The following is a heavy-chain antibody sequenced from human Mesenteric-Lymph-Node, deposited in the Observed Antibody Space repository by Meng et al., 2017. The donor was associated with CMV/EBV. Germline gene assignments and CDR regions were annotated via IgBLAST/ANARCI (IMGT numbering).Heavy chain of an antibody. V-gene: IGHV3-30*04. CDR1: GFTFSSYA. D-gene: IGHD3-3*01. J-gene: IGHJ6*02. CDR2: ISYDGSNK. CDR3: ARGILTIFGVATYYYGMDV. Sequence: GESLKISCAASGFTFSSYAMHWVRQAPGKGLEGVAVISYDGSNKYYADSVKGRFTISRDNSKNTLYLQMNSLRAEDTAVYYCARGILTIFGVATYYYGMDVWGQGTTVIVSS.